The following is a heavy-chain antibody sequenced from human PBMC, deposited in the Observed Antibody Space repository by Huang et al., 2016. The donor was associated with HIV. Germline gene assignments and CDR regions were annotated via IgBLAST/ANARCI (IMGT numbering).Heavy chain of an antibody. D-gene: IGHD2-15*01. CDR1: GYTFSNYD. V-gene: IGHV1-8*01. Sequence: QVQLVQSGAEVKKPGASVKVSCKASGYTFSNYDINWVRQAPGQGLEWKGWLKPNSGNTGYARKFQGRVTMTRVTSIRTAYMELSRLRFEDTAVYYCATLPPVNYGRSGGRVRDYWGQGSLVTVSS. CDR2: LKPNSGNT. J-gene: IGHJ4*02. CDR3: ATLPPVNYGRSGGRVRDY.